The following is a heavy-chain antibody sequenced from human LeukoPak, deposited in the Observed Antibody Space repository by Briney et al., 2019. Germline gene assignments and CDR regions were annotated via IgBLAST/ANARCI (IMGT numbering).Heavy chain of an antibody. CDR2: IYYSGST. Sequence: SETLSLTCTVSGGSISSYYWSWIRQPPGKGLEWIGYIYYSGSTNYNPSLKSRVTISVDTSKNQFSLKLSSVTAADTAVYYCARRPLAVAGWFDPWGQGTLVTVSS. CDR3: ARRPLAVAGWFDP. J-gene: IGHJ5*02. CDR1: GGSISSYY. D-gene: IGHD6-19*01. V-gene: IGHV4-59*08.